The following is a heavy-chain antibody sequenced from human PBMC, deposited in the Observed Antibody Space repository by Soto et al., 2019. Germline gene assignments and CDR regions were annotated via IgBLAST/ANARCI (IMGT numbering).Heavy chain of an antibody. CDR2: IYYSGST. V-gene: IGHV4-61*03. CDR1: GGSVSSGSYY. CDR3: AGFMGGDGTTRFDY. D-gene: IGHD1-26*01. Sequence: QVQLQESGPGLVKPSETLSLTCTVSGGSVSSGSYYWSWIRQPPGKGLEWVGYIYYSGSTNYNPCHKRRYTISVDTANNHFSLKRISVTAADTAGYYCAGFMGGDGTTRFDYWGQGTLVTVSS. J-gene: IGHJ4*02.